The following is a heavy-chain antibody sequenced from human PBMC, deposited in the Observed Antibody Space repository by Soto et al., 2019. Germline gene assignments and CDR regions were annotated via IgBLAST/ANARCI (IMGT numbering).Heavy chain of an antibody. Sequence: QVQPVQSGAEVKKPGASVKVSCKASGYTFTSYGISWVRQAPGQGLEWMGWISAYNGNTNYAQKLQGRVTMTTDTSTSTAYMELRSLRSDDTAVYYCVTEVYYYDSSAQPNWGQGTLVTVSS. J-gene: IGHJ4*02. D-gene: IGHD3-22*01. V-gene: IGHV1-18*01. CDR1: GYTFTSYG. CDR2: ISAYNGNT. CDR3: VTEVYYYDSSAQPN.